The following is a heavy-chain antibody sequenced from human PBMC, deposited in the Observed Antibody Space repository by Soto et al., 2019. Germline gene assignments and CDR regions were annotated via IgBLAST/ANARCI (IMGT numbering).Heavy chain of an antibody. CDR2: ISGSGGST. CDR1: GFTFSSYA. D-gene: IGHD3-10*01. Sequence: GGSLRLSCAASGFTFSSYAMSWVRQAPGKGLEWVSAISGSGGSTYYADSVKGRFTISRDNSKNRLYLQMNSLRAEDTAVYYCAKPVYYYGSGHMDVWGKGTTVTVSS. V-gene: IGHV3-23*01. J-gene: IGHJ6*03. CDR3: AKPVYYYGSGHMDV.